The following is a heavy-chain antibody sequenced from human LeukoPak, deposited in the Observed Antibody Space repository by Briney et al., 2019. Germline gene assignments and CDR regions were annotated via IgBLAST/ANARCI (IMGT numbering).Heavy chain of an antibody. CDR3: ARSIPYDILIGYAFDI. CDR2: IYSGGST. V-gene: IGHV3-53*01. CDR1: GFTVSSNY. J-gene: IGHJ3*02. D-gene: IGHD3-9*01. Sequence: GGSLRLSCAASGFTVSSNYMSWVRQAPGKGLEWVSVIYSGGSTYYADSVKGRFTISRDNSKNTLYLQMNSLRAEDTAVYYCARSIPYDILIGYAFDIWGQGTMVTVSS.